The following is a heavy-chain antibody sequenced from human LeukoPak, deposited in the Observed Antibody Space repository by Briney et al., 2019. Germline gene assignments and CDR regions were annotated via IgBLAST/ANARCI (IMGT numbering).Heavy chain of an antibody. J-gene: IGHJ4*02. D-gene: IGHD4-17*01. CDR2: ISWNSGSI. CDR3: AKAILDMTTVTSFDY. CDR1: GFTFDDYA. Sequence: GRSLRLSCAASGFTFDDYAMHWVRQAPGKGLEWVSGISWNSGSIGYADSVKGRFTISRDNAKNSLYLQMNSLRAEDTALYYCAKAILDMTTVTSFDYWGQGTLVTVSS. V-gene: IGHV3-9*01.